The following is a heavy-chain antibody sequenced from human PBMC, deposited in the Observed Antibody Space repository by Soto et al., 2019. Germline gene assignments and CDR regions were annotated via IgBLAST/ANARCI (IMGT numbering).Heavy chain of an antibody. Sequence: TLCLTCTVSGGSISSGGYYWSWIRQHPGKGLEWIGYIYYSGNTYYNPSLKSRLTISVDTSKNQFSLKLPSVTAADTAVYYFAGGDPRTSVAYRAQGTLVIASS. V-gene: IGHV4-31*03. CDR1: GGSISSGGYY. J-gene: IGHJ4*02. CDR3: AGGDPRTSVAY. CDR2: IYYSGNT. D-gene: IGHD1-7*01.